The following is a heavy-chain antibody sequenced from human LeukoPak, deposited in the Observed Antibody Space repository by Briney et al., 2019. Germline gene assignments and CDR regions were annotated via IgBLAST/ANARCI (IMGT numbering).Heavy chain of an antibody. D-gene: IGHD5-12*01. J-gene: IGHJ6*02. CDR3: ASDSGYDSLGDYYYYGMDV. CDR2: IYHSGST. CDR1: GGSISSGGYS. V-gene: IGHV4-30-2*01. Sequence: SETLSLTCAVSGGSISSGGYSWSRIRQPPGKGLEWIGYIYHSGSTYYNPSLKSRVTISVDRSKNQFSLKLSSVTAADTAVYYCASDSGYDSLGDYYYYGMDVWGQGTTVTVSS.